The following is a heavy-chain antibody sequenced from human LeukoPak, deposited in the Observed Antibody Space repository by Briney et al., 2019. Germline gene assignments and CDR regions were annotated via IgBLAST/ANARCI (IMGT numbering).Heavy chain of an antibody. D-gene: IGHD3-9*01. V-gene: IGHV1-8*03. CDR3: AREDILTGYYRAEYFQH. CDR2: MNPNSGNT. J-gene: IGHJ1*01. CDR1: GYTFTSYD. Sequence: ASVKVSCKASGYTFTSYDINWVRQATGQGLEWMGWMNPNSGNTGYAQKFQGRVTITRNTSISTAYMELRSLRSDDTAVYYCAREDILTGYYRAEYFQHWGQGTLVTVSS.